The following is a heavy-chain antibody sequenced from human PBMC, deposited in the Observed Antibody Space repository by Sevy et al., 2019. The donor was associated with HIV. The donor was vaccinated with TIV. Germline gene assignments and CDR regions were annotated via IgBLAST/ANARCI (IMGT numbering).Heavy chain of an antibody. J-gene: IGHJ3*02. Sequence: GGSLRLSCAASGFTFSSYAMSWVRQAPGKGLEWVSAISGSGGSTYYADSVKGRFTISRDNSKNTLYLQMNSLRAEDTAIYYCAKEDDFWSAEDRGSFDIWGQGTMVTVSS. D-gene: IGHD3-3*01. CDR2: ISGSGGST. V-gene: IGHV3-23*01. CDR1: GFTFSSYA. CDR3: AKEDDFWSAEDRGSFDI.